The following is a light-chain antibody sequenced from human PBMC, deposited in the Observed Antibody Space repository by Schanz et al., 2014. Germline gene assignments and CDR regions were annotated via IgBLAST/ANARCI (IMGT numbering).Light chain of an antibody. CDR1: QSIGNW. V-gene: IGKV1-5*03. J-gene: IGKJ3*01. CDR2: KAS. CDR3: QQYSSYVT. Sequence: DIQMTQSPSTLSASVGDRVTITCRASQSIGNWLAWYQQKPGKVPKVLIYKASTLQSGVPSRFSGSGSGTEFTLTIRSLQPDDFATYYCQQYSSYVTSGPGTKVNRK.